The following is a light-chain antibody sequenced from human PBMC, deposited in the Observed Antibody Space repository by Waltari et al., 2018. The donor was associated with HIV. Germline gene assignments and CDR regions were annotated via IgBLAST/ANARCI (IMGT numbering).Light chain of an antibody. V-gene: IGLV1-47*01. CDR1: SSNIGTNY. Sequence: CSGTSSNIGTNYVYWYQQFPGTAPKLLIYRNNKRPSGVPDRFSGSKSGTSASLAISGLRSDDEADCYCAAWDDTLTVVFGGGTKLTVL. J-gene: IGLJ2*01. CDR3: AAWDDTLTVV. CDR2: RNN.